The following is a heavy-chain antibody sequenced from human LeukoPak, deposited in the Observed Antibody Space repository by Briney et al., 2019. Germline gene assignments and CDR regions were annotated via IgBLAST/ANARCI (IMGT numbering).Heavy chain of an antibody. Sequence: GGSLRLSCTASGFTVSSNYMSWVRQAPGKGLEWVSSISSSSSYIYYADSVKGRFTISRDNAKNSLYLQMNSLRAEDTAVYYCASYGGTSWGKGTTVTVSS. V-gene: IGHV3-21*01. CDR3: ASYGGTS. CDR1: GFTVSSNY. CDR2: ISSSSSYI. D-gene: IGHD3-16*01. J-gene: IGHJ6*04.